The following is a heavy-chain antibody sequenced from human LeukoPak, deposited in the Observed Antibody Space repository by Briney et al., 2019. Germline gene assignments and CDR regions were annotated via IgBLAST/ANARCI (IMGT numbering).Heavy chain of an antibody. J-gene: IGHJ4*02. Sequence: SETLFLTCTVSGGSISSSSYYWGWIRQPPGEGLEWIASIYYSGSTYYNPSLKSRVTISVDTSTNQFSLNLSSVTAADTAVYYCARDRGYSGSYYLDYWGQGTLVTVSS. V-gene: IGHV4-39*07. CDR3: ARDRGYSGSYYLDY. CDR2: IYYSGST. CDR1: GGSISSSSYY. D-gene: IGHD1-26*01.